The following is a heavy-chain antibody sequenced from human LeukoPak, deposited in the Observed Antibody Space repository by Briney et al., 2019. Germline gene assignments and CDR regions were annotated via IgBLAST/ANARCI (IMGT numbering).Heavy chain of an antibody. CDR2: ISVFNADT. D-gene: IGHD3-3*01. CDR1: GYTFISYG. J-gene: IGHJ6*03. Sequence: EASVKVSCKASGYTFISYGISWVRQAPGQGLEWMGWISVFNADTNYAQKFQGRVTMTTDTSTSTAYMELRSLRSDDTAVYYCARLLRFLEWYYMDVWGKGTTVTVSS. V-gene: IGHV1-18*01. CDR3: ARLLRFLEWYYMDV.